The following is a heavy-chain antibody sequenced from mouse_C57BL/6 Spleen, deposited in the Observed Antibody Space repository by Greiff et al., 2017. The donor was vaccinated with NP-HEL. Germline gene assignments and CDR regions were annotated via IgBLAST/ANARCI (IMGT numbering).Heavy chain of an antibody. V-gene: IGHV3-6*01. J-gene: IGHJ4*01. CDR2: ISYDGSN. Sequence: VQLKESGPGLVKPSQSLSLTCSVTGYSITSGYYWNWIRQFPGNKLEWMGYISYDGSNNYNPSLKNRISITRDTSKHQFFLKLNSVTTEDTATYYCAREEFHYGSIYARDYWGQGTSVTVSS. D-gene: IGHD1-1*01. CDR1: GYSITSGYY. CDR3: AREEFHYGSIYARDY.